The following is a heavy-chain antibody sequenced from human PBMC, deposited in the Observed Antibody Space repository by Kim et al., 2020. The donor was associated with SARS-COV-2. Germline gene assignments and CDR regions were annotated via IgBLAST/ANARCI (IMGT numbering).Heavy chain of an antibody. CDR3: ATEILTVGAVDI. J-gene: IGHJ3*02. Sequence: IYGQKIQGRVTMTADTSTDTATLGLSSLRSEDTAVYYCATEILTVGAVDIWGQGTMVTVSS. V-gene: IGHV1-24*01. D-gene: IGHD4-17*01.